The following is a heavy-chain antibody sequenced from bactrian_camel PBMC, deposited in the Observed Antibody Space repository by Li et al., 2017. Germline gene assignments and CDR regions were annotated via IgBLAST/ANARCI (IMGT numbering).Heavy chain of an antibody. J-gene: IGHJ4*01. CDR2: VFHGGSST. V-gene: IGHV3S40*01. CDR3: AAGPLFGSWYRASNYSF. D-gene: IGHD6*01. CDR1: GSGPNTAR. Sequence: DVQLVESGGGSVQAGGSLRLSCVVSGSGPNTARMAWFRQPPGKEREEVATVFHGGSSTYYASFVKVRFTTSKDNTTKTVYLQMNSPELQDTALHYCAAGPLFGSWYRASNYSFWGQGTQVTVS.